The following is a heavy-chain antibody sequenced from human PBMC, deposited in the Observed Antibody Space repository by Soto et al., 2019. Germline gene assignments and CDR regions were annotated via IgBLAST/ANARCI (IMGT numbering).Heavy chain of an antibody. D-gene: IGHD3-10*01. V-gene: IGHV3-23*01. CDR3: AKDLTVVRRLIDYGMDV. Sequence: EVQLLESGGGLVQPGGSLRLSCAASGFTFSSYAMSWVRQSPGKGLTWVSVITGNGGSTYYADSVKGRFTISRDNSKNTLFLQMNRLIDEDRAVYYCAKDLTVVRRLIDYGMDVWGQGTTVTVSS. CDR1: GFTFSSYA. J-gene: IGHJ6*02. CDR2: ITGNGGST.